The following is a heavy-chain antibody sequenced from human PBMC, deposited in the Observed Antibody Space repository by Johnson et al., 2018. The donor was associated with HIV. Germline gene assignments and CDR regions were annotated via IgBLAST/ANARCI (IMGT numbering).Heavy chain of an antibody. CDR3: ARRGRRADDAFDI. Sequence: VQLVESGGGVVQPGRSLRLSCAASGFTVSSNYMSWVRQAPGKGLEWVSVIYSGGSTYYADSVKGRFTISRDNSKNTLYLQMNSLRAEDTAVYYCARRGRRADDAFDIWGQGTMVTVSS. J-gene: IGHJ3*02. CDR2: IYSGGST. D-gene: IGHD3-16*01. V-gene: IGHV3-66*01. CDR1: GFTVSSNY.